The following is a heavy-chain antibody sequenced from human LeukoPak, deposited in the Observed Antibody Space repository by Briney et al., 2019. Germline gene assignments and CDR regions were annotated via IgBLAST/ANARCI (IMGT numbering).Heavy chain of an antibody. CDR3: ASLSGYDYYYFDY. D-gene: IGHD5-12*01. CDR2: IIPILGIA. V-gene: IGHV1-69*04. J-gene: IGHJ4*02. Sequence: SVKVSCKASGGTFSSYAISWVRQAPGQGLEWMGRIIPILGIANYAQKFQGRVTITADKSTSTAYMELSSLRSEDTAVYYCASLSGYDYYYFDYWGQGTLVTVSS. CDR1: GGTFSSYA.